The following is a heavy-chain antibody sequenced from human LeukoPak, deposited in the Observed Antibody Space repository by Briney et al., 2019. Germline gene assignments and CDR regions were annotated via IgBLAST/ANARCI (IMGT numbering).Heavy chain of an antibody. CDR1: GGSINGYY. Sequence: RPSETLSLTCTASGGSINGYYWSWIRQPPGKGLEWIWPIYNSESINYNPSLKSRVTISIDTAKSQFSLKLNSVTAADTAVYYCARDRSSSYTRDWFDPWGQGALVTVSS. J-gene: IGHJ5*02. CDR2: IYNSESI. V-gene: IGHV4-4*07. D-gene: IGHD6-13*01. CDR3: ARDRSSSYTRDWFDP.